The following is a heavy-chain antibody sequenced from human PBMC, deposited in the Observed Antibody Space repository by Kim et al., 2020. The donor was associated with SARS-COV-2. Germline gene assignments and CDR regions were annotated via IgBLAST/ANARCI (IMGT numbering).Heavy chain of an antibody. CDR3: ARVPLLLLFQKWEPYYFDY. Sequence: SRVTISVDKSKNQFSLKLSSVTAADTAVYYCARVPLLLLFQKWEPYYFDYWGQGTLVTVSS. J-gene: IGHJ4*02. V-gene: IGHV4-4*02. D-gene: IGHD1-26*01.